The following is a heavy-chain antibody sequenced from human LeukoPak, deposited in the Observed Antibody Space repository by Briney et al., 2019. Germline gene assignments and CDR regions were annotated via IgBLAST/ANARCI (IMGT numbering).Heavy chain of an antibody. D-gene: IGHD6-13*01. J-gene: IGHJ4*02. Sequence: PGGSLRLSCAASGFTFSSYGMHWVRQAPGKGLEWVAVISYDGSNKYYADSVKGRFTISRDNSKNTLYLQMNSLRAEDTAVYYCAKEVGRIAAAGPTPYFDYWGQGTLVTVSS. CDR2: ISYDGSNK. CDR3: AKEVGRIAAAGPTPYFDY. CDR1: GFTFSSYG. V-gene: IGHV3-30*18.